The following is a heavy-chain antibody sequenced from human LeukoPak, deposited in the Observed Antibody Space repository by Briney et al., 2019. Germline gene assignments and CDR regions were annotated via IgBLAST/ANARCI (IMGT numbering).Heavy chain of an antibody. D-gene: IGHD4-17*01. CDR3: ARVYGDYGSGY. CDR2: INYKASGGTA. J-gene: IGHJ4*02. V-gene: IGHV3-15*01. Sequence: GGSLRLSCAVSGFTFNNAWISWVRQAPGKGLEWVGRINYKASGGTADYATPVKGRFTISRDDSEDTLYLQMNSLRAEDTAVYYCARVYGDYGSGYWGQGTLVTVSS. CDR1: GFTFNNAW.